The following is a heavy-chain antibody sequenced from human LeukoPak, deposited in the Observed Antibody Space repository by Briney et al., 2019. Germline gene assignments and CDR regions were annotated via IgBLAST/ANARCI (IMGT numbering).Heavy chain of an antibody. CDR1: GFTFSSYS. V-gene: IGHV3-21*01. CDR2: ISSSSSYI. J-gene: IGHJ4*02. Sequence: GGSLRLSCAASGFTFSSYSMNWVRQAPGKGLEWVSSISSSSSYIYYADSVKGRFTISRDNAKNSLYLQMNSLRAEDTAVYYCARDGRGNIAAAGSFDYWGQGTLVTVSS. D-gene: IGHD6-13*01. CDR3: ARDGRGNIAAAGSFDY.